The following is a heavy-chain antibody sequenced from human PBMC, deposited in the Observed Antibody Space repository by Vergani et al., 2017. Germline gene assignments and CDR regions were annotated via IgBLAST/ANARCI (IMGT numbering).Heavy chain of an antibody. CDR1: GYTFTGYY. Sequence: QVQLVQSGAEVKKPGASVTVSCKASGYTFTGYYMHWVRQAPGQGLEWMGWINPNSGGTNYAQKCQGRVTMTRDTSISSAYMELSRLRSDDTAVYYCARGPKGYSSGWYLVYWGQGTLVTVSS. CDR2: INPNSGGT. CDR3: ARGPKGYSSGWYLVY. J-gene: IGHJ4*02. V-gene: IGHV1-2*02. D-gene: IGHD6-19*01.